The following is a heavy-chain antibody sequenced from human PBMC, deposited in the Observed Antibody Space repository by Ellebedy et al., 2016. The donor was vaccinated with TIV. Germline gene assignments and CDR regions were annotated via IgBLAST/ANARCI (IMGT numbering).Heavy chain of an antibody. CDR1: GFTFSTYA. D-gene: IGHD6-19*01. J-gene: IGHJ4*02. Sequence: PGGSLRLSCAASGFTFSTYAMSWVRQAPGKGLEWVSHTSGSAGRTSSADSVKGRLTSSRDNSKNTLYLQMNSLRADDTAVYYCARKHSTGFVFDSWGQGTLVTVSS. V-gene: IGHV3-23*01. CDR2: TSGSAGRT. CDR3: ARKHSTGFVFDS.